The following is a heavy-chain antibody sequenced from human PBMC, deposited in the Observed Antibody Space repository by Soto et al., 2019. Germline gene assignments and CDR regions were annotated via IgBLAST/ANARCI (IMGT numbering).Heavy chain of an antibody. CDR1: GGTFSSYA. Sequence: GASVKVSCKASGGTFSSYAISWLRQAPGQGLEWMGGIIPIFGTANYAQKFQGRVTITADESTSTAYMELSSLRSEDTAVYYCARGGAHYYDSSGYYGWGQGTLVTVSS. CDR3: ARGGAHYYDSSGYYG. J-gene: IGHJ4*02. D-gene: IGHD3-22*01. V-gene: IGHV1-69*13. CDR2: IIPIFGTA.